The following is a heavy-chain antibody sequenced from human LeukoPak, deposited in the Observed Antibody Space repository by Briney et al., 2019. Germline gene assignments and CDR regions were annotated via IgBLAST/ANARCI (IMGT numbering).Heavy chain of an antibody. V-gene: IGHV3-11*04. D-gene: IGHD4-17*01. CDR3: ASESFDGDYAY. CDR1: GFTFSDYY. CDR2: ISSSGSTI. Sequence: GGSLRLSCAASGFTFSDYYMSWIRQAPGKGLEWVSYISSSGSTIYYADSVKGRFTISRDNAKNSLYLQMNSLRAEDTAVYYCASESFDGDYAYWGQGTLDTVSS. J-gene: IGHJ4*02.